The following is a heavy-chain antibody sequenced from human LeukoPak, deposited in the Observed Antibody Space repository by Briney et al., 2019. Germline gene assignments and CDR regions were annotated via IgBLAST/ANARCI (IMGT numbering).Heavy chain of an antibody. CDR1: GFTFSSSA. V-gene: IGHV3-23*01. Sequence: GGSLRLSCAASGFTFSSSAMSWVRQVPGKGLEWVSGISSSGGSTNYADSVRGRFTISRDNSKNTLYLQMNSLRAEDTAVYYCAKDDDILTGYPFYWGQGTLVTVSS. CDR2: ISSSGGST. D-gene: IGHD3-9*01. J-gene: IGHJ4*02. CDR3: AKDDDILTGYPFY.